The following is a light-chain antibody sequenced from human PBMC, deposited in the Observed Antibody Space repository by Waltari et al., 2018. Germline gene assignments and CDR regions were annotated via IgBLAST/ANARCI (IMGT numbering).Light chain of an antibody. Sequence: DIQMTQSPSSLSASVGDRVTITCRASQSISSYLNWYQQKPEKAPKLLIYAASSLQSWVPSRFSGSGSGTDFTLTISSLQPEDFATYYCQQSYSTPYTFGQGTKLEIK. CDR3: QQSYSTPYT. CDR1: QSISSY. CDR2: AAS. J-gene: IGKJ2*01. V-gene: IGKV1-39*01.